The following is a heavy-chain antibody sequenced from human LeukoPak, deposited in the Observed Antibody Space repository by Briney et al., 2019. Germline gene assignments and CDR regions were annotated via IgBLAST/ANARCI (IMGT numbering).Heavy chain of an antibody. J-gene: IGHJ4*02. V-gene: IGHV3-7*01. CDR2: INQHGSET. CDR3: ADPPSDY. Sequence: GGSLRLSCAASGFNLNTKWMTWVRQAPGKGLEWVANINQHGSETYYEDSVSGRFTISRENAKNSLYLEMSGLRAEDTAVYYCADPPSDYWGQGTLVAVSS. CDR1: GFNLNTKW.